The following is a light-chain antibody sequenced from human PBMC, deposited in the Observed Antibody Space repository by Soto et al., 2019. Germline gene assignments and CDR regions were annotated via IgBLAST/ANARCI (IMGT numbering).Light chain of an antibody. CDR1: QSIGNW. J-gene: IGKJ3*01. Sequence: DVPMTQTPSSLSASVGDRVILTCRASQSIGNWLAWYQQKPGKAPKLLIYKASSLESGVPTRFSGSGSGTDFTLTISSLQPEDFATYYCQKYNSYVFGPGTKVDIK. V-gene: IGKV1-5*03. CDR2: KAS. CDR3: QKYNSYV.